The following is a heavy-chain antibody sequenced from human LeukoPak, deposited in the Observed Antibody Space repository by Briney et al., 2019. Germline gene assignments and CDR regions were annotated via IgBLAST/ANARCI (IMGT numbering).Heavy chain of an antibody. J-gene: IGHJ4*02. V-gene: IGHV3-15*01. CDR1: GITFNEIW. CDR2: VKSKNDGGTI. CDR3: TTPDSRGSGSKWSLNH. Sequence: GGSLRLSCAASGITFNEIWMTWVRQAPGKGLEWVGRVKSKNDGGTIDYAAAVKDRFIISRDDSKNMLYLQMNSLKTEDTAMYYCTTPDSRGSGSKWSLNHWGQGTPVTVSS. D-gene: IGHD3-22*01.